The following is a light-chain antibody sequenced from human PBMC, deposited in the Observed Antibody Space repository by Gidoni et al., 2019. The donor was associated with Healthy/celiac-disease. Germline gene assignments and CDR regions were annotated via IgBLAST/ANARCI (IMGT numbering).Light chain of an antibody. J-gene: IGLJ2*01. CDR3: AAWDDSLKGVV. Sequence: QSVLPQPPSPSRTPGQRFTISCSGSSSHIGSNTVNWYQQLPGTAPKLLIYSNNQRPSGVPDRFSGSKSGTSASLAISGLQSEDEADYYCAAWDDSLKGVVFGGGTKLTVL. CDR2: SNN. CDR1: SSHIGSNT. V-gene: IGLV1-44*01.